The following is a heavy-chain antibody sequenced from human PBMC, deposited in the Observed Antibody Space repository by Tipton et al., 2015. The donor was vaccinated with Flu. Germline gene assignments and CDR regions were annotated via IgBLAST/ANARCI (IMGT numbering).Heavy chain of an antibody. CDR2: IYYSGST. V-gene: IGHV4-59*01. CDR1: GGSISTYY. Sequence: TPSLTCTVSGGSISTYYWSWIRQPPGKGLEWIGYIYYSGSTKYNPSLKSRVTMSVDTSKNQFSLKLSSVTAADTAVYYCARGRQEGEANRYFDYWGQGTLVTVSS. J-gene: IGHJ4*02. D-gene: IGHD3-16*01. CDR3: ARGRQEGEANRYFDY.